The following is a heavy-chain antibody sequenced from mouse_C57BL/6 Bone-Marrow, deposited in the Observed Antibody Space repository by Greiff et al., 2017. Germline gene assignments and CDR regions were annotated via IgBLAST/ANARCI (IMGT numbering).Heavy chain of an antibody. CDR1: GYTLTSYW. Sequence: QVQLQQPGAELVMPGASVKLSCKASGYTLTSYWMHWVKQRPGQGLEWIGEIDPSDSYTNYNQKFKGKSTLTVDKSSSTAYMQLSSLTSEDSAVYYCARGGYWGQGTTLTVSS. CDR2: IDPSDSYT. V-gene: IGHV1-69*01. J-gene: IGHJ2*01. CDR3: ARGGY.